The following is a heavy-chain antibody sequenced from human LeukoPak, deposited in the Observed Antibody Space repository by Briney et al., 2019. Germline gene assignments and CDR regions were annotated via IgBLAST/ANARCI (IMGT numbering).Heavy chain of an antibody. CDR1: GYSISSGYY. J-gene: IGHJ4*02. V-gene: IGHV3-7*01. Sequence: ETLSLTCTVSGYSISSGYYWGWIRQPPGKGLEWVANIKQDGSEKYYVDSVKGRFTISRDNAKNSLYLQMNSLRAEDTAVYYCVTNFDPDVDWGQGTLVTVSS. CDR2: IKQDGSEK. D-gene: IGHD3-9*01. CDR3: VTNFDPDVD.